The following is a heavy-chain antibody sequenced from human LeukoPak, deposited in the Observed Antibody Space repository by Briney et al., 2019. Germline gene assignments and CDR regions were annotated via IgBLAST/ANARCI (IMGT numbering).Heavy chain of an antibody. D-gene: IGHD3-22*01. CDR1: GFTFNDYA. J-gene: IGHJ4*02. CDR3: ARVMSYYDSSGYYWPADY. V-gene: IGHV3-23*01. Sequence: PGGSLRLSCAASGFTFNDYAMSWVRQAPGEGLEWVSSISGSGDSTEYADSVQGRFTISRDNAKNSLYLQMSSLRAEDTAVYYCARVMSYYDSSGYYWPADYWGQGTLVTVSS. CDR2: ISGSGDST.